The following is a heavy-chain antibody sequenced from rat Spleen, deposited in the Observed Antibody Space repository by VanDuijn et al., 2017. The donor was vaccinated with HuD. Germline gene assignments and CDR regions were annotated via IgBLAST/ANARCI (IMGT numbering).Heavy chain of an antibody. V-gene: IGHV5-25*01. CDR2: ISPSGVT. CDR1: GFTYSNYY. J-gene: IGHJ2*01. D-gene: IGHD3-1*01. CDR3: ARSRTLRGYYFDY. Sequence: EVQLVESDGGLVQPGRSLKLSCAASGFTYSNYYMVWVRQAPTKGLEWVASISPSGVTYYRDSVKGRFTVSRENARSTLYMQMDSLRSEDTATYYCARSRTLRGYYFDYWGQGVMVTVSS.